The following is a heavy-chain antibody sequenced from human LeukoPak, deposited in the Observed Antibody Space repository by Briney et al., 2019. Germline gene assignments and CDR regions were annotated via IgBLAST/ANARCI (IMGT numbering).Heavy chain of an antibody. CDR1: GYTFTGYY. D-gene: IGHD3-22*01. Sequence: ASVKVSCKASGYTFTGYYMHWVLQAPGQGLEWMGRINPNSGGTNYAQKFQGRVTMTRDTSISTAYMELSRLRSDDTAVYYCARPTEAHTYYYDSSGYYDAFDIWGQGTMVTVSS. CDR2: INPNSGGT. CDR3: ARPTEAHTYYYDSSGYYDAFDI. J-gene: IGHJ3*02. V-gene: IGHV1-2*06.